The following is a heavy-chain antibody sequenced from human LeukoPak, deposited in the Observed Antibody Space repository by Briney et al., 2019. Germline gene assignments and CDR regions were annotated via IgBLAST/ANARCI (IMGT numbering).Heavy chain of an antibody. CDR1: GYTFTGYY. CDR2: INPNSGGT. J-gene: IGHJ5*02. D-gene: IGHD6-13*01. V-gene: IGHV1-2*02. Sequence: ASVKVSCKASGYTFTGYYMHWVRQAPGKGLEWMGWINPNSGGTNYAQKFQGRVTMTRDTSISTAYMELSRLRSDDTAVYYCARDLISSSWEGDLFDPWGQGTLVTVSS. CDR3: ARDLISSSWEGDLFDP.